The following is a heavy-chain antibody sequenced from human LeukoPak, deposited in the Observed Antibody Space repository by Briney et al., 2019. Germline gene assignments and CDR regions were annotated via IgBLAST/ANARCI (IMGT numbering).Heavy chain of an antibody. CDR3: AREIHRGYFDY. D-gene: IGHD5-18*01. CDR2: INHSGST. Sequence: SETLSLTCAVYGGSFSGYYWSWIRQPPGKGLEWIGEINHSGSTNYNPSLKSRVAISVDTSKNQFSLKLSSVTAADTAVYYCAREIHRGYFDYWGQGTLVTVSS. J-gene: IGHJ4*02. V-gene: IGHV4-34*01. CDR1: GGSFSGYY.